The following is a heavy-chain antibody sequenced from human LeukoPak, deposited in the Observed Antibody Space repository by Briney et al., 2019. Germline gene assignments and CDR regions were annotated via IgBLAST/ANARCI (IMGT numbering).Heavy chain of an antibody. CDR1: GLTFSSYG. CDR2: ISGSGCST. D-gene: IGHD5-18*01. Sequence: GGSLRLSCAASGLTFSSYGMSWVRQPPGKGLEWVSSISGSGCSTYYADSVKGRFTISRDNTKNTLYLQMNSLRAEDTAVYYCARARSSYGYGDAFDIWGQGTMVTVSS. V-gene: IGHV3-23*01. J-gene: IGHJ3*02. CDR3: ARARSSYGYGDAFDI.